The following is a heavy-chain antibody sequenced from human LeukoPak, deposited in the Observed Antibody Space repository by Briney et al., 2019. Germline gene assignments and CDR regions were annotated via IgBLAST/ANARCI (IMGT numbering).Heavy chain of an antibody. CDR3: VRTFADSGSSSFDY. CDR2: IDWDDDK. CDR1: GFSLSTAGMR. V-gene: IGHV2-70*04. D-gene: IGHD1-26*01. J-gene: IGHJ4*02. Sequence: SGPTLVNPTQTLTLTCTFSGFSLSTAGMRVNWIRQPPGKALEWLARIDWDDDKFYSTSLKTRLTISKDTSKNQVVLTMTNMDPVDTATYYCVRTFADSGSSSFDYWGQGTLVTVSS.